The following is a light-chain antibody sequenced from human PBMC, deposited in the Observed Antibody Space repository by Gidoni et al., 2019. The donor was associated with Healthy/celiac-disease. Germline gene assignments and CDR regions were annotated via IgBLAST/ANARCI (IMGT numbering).Light chain of an antibody. V-gene: IGLV3-21*04. Sequence: SYVLLQPPSVSVAPGTTARITCGGNNIGSKSVHWYQQKPGQAPVLVIYYDSDRPSGIPERFSGSNSGNTATLTISRVEAGDEADYYCQVWDSSSDHWVFGGGTKLTVL. J-gene: IGLJ3*02. CDR2: YDS. CDR3: QVWDSSSDHWV. CDR1: NIGSKS.